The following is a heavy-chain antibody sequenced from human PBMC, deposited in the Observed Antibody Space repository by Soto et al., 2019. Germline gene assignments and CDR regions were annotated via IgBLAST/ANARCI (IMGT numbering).Heavy chain of an antibody. J-gene: IGHJ5*02. CDR1: GYTFTGYY. CDR2: INPNSGGT. V-gene: IGHV1-2*02. D-gene: IGHD3-22*01. Sequence: ASVKVSCKASGYTFTGYYMHWVRQAPGQGLEWMGWINPNSGGTNYAQKFQGRVTMTRDTSISTAYMELSRLRFDDTAVHYCARDYPPDYYDSSGYYFGGWFDLWGQGTLVTVSS. CDR3: ARDYPPDYYDSSGYYFGGWFDL.